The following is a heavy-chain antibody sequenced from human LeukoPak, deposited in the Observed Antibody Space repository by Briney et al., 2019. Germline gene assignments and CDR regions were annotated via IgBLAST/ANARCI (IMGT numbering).Heavy chain of an antibody. D-gene: IGHD2-2*01. CDR1: GDSVSNDRAA. Sequence: SQTLSLTCAISGDSVSNDRAAWHWIRQSPSRGLEWLGRIYYRSKWKNDYALSVKGRISVDADTSKNQFSLHLNSVTPEDTAVYYCARSIVVVPAAYFDYWGQGTLVTVSS. V-gene: IGHV6-1*01. J-gene: IGHJ4*02. CDR3: ARSIVVVPAAYFDY. CDR2: IYYRSKWKN.